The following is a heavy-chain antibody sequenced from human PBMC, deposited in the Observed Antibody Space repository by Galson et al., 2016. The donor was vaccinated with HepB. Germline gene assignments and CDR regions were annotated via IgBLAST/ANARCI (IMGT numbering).Heavy chain of an antibody. D-gene: IGHD1-14*01. J-gene: IGHJ5*01. CDR3: ARWLRKDLVDS. CDR1: GFAFSDSY. CDR2: IAKDGGEK. Sequence: SLRLSCAASGFAFSDSYMGWIRQAPGKGLEWVANIAKDGGEKNYVDSLKGRFAISRGNAKNSLYLQMNSLRVEDTAVYYCARWLRKDLVDSWGQGTLVTVSS. V-gene: IGHV3-7*03.